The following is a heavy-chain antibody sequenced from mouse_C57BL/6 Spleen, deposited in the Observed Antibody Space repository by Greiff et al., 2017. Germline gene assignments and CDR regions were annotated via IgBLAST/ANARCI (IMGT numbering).Heavy chain of an antibody. V-gene: IGHV3-6*01. D-gene: IGHD1-1*01. Sequence: ESGPGLVKPSQSLSLTCSVTGYSITSGYYWNWIRQFPGNKLEWMGYISYDGSNNYNPSLKNRISITRDTSKNQFFLKLNSVTTEDTATYYCARNYGSSGGYFDVWGTGTTVTVSS. CDR2: ISYDGSN. CDR1: GYSITSGYY. CDR3: ARNYGSSGGYFDV. J-gene: IGHJ1*03.